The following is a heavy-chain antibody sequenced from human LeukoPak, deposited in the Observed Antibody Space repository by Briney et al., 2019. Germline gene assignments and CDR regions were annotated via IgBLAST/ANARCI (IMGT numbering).Heavy chain of an antibody. CDR3: AKDGAYSSGWYSDY. J-gene: IGHJ4*02. CDR2: ISGSGGST. D-gene: IGHD6-19*01. V-gene: IGHV3-23*01. CDR1: GFTFSSYA. Sequence: PGGSLRLYCAASGFTFSSYAMSWVRQAPGKGLEWVSAISGSGGSTYYADSVKGRFTISRDNSKNTLYLQMNSLRAEDTAVYYCAKDGAYSSGWYSDYWGQGTLVTVSS.